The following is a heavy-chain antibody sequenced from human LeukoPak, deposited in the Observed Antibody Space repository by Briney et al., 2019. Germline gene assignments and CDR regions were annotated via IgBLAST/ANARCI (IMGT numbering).Heavy chain of an antibody. CDR1: GYTFTSYD. CDR3: AREMKYCRGGSCYSGAFDY. V-gene: IGHV1-8*01. D-gene: IGHD2-15*01. Sequence: ASVKVSCKASGYTFTSYDINWVRQATGQGLEWMGWMNPNSGNTGYAQKFQGRVTMTRNTSISTAYMELSSLRSEDTAVYYRAREMKYCRGGSCYSGAFDYWGQGTLVTVSS. J-gene: IGHJ4*02. CDR2: MNPNSGNT.